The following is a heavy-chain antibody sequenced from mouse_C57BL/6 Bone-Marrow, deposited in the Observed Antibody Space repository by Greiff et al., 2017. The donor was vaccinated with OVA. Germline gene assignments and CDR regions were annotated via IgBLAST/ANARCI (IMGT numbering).Heavy chain of an antibody. CDR1: GFTFSDYG. V-gene: IGHV5-17*01. Sequence: EVQLVESGGGLVKPGGSLKLSCAASGFTFSDYGMHWVRQAPEQGLEWVAYISSGSSTIYYADTVKGRFTISRDNAKNTLLLQMTSLGSECAAMYYCARVYYDYDVGFWGQGTTLTVSS. CDR2: ISSGSSTI. D-gene: IGHD2-4*01. CDR3: ARVYYDYDVGF. J-gene: IGHJ2*01.